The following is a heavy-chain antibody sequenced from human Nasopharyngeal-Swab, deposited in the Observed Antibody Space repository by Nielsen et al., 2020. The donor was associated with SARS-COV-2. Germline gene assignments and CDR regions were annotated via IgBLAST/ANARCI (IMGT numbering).Heavy chain of an antibody. CDR1: GYTFTGYY. J-gene: IGHJ4*02. CDR3: ARSHSVDTAMVTLAY. D-gene: IGHD5-18*01. CDR2: INPNSGGT. Sequence: ASVKVSCKASGYTFTGYYMHWVRQAPGQGLEWMGRINPNSGGTNYAQKFQGRVTMTRDTSISTAYMELSRLRSDDTAMYYCARSHSVDTAMVTLAYWGQGTLVTVSS. V-gene: IGHV1-2*06.